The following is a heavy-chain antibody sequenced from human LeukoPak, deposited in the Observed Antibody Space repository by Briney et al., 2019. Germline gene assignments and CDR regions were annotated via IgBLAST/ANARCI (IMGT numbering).Heavy chain of an antibody. Sequence: PGRTLRLSCTASGHTSDDYTVTWVRQAPGKGLEWVGFITRKSYGGTTEYAASVKGRFTIPRDDSKSIAYLEMSSLKTEDTGVYYCPHSGKYDFWSGTFWGQGTLVIVSS. CDR2: ITRKSYGGTT. D-gene: IGHD3-3*01. CDR1: GHTSDDYT. J-gene: IGHJ4*02. V-gene: IGHV3-49*04. CDR3: PHSGKYDFWSGTF.